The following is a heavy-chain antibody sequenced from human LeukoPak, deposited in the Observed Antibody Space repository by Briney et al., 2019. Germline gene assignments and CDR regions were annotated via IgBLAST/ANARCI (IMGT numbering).Heavy chain of an antibody. J-gene: IGHJ2*01. CDR1: GFTFDDYA. V-gene: IGHV3-9*01. CDR2: ISWDSGTI. CDR3: AKDRVAGIGYWFFDL. D-gene: IGHD6-19*01. Sequence: PGGSLRLSCAGSGFTFDDYAIHWVRQAPGKGLEWVSGISWDSGTIVYADSVKGRFTISRDNSKNSLYLQMNSLRAEDTAFYCCAKDRVAGIGYWFFDLWGRGTLVTVSS.